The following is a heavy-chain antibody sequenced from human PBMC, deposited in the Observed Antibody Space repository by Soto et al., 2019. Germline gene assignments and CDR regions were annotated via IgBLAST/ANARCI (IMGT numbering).Heavy chain of an antibody. Sequence: SETLSLTCTVSGGSISSYYWSWIRQSPGKGLEWIGYIYYSGSTKYNPSLKSRVSISLDTSKNQFSLNLSSVTAADTAVYFCASTPFFDVWTRHIPFYFCGPGTLGIISS. D-gene: IGHD3-3*01. CDR2: IYYSGST. CDR3: ASTPFFDVWTRHIPFYF. J-gene: IGHJ4*02. V-gene: IGHV4-59*01. CDR1: GGSISSYY.